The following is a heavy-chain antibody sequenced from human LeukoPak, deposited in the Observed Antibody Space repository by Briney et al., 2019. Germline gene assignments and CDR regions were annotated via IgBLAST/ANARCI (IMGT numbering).Heavy chain of an antibody. V-gene: IGHV1-69*01. Sequence: GASVKVSCKASGGTFSSYAISWMRQAPGQGLEWMGGIIPIFGTANYAQKFQGRVTITADESTSTAYMELSSLRSEDTAVYYCARLYCSSTSCYQDYWGQGTLVTVSS. CDR1: GGTFSSYA. CDR2: IIPIFGTA. D-gene: IGHD2-2*01. J-gene: IGHJ4*02. CDR3: ARLYCSSTSCYQDY.